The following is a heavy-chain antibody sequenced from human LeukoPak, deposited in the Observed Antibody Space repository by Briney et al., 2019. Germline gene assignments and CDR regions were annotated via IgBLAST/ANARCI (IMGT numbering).Heavy chain of an antibody. CDR2: ISSSSSYI. V-gene: IGHV3-21*01. D-gene: IGHD5-12*01. J-gene: IGHJ6*02. CDR3: AREDSGYDSPPSYYYYGMDV. Sequence: PGGSLRLSCAASGFTFSSYSMNWVRQAPGKGLEWVSSISSSSSYIYYADSVKGRFTISRDNAKNSLYLQMNSLRAEDTAVYYCAREDSGYDSPPSYYYYGMDVWGQGTTVTVSS. CDR1: GFTFSSYS.